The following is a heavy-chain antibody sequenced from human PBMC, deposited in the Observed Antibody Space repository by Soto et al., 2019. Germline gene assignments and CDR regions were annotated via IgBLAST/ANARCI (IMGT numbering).Heavy chain of an antibody. CDR1: GYTFTSYG. CDR3: ARSPRFLAAGNPKFDY. CDR2: ISAYNGNT. Sequence: ASVKVSCKASGYTFTSYGISWVRQAPGQGLEWMGWISAYNGNTNYAQKLQGRVTMTTDTSTSTAYMELRSLRSDDTAVYYCARSPRFLAAGNPKFDYWGQGTLVTVSS. D-gene: IGHD6-13*01. J-gene: IGHJ4*02. V-gene: IGHV1-18*04.